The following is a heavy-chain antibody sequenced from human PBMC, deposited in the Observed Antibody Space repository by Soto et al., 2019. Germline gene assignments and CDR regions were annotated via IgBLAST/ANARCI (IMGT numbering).Heavy chain of an antibody. J-gene: IGHJ4*02. CDR2: IFPGDSDT. CDR1: GYIFSTYW. V-gene: IGHV5-51*01. D-gene: IGHD3-3*01. Sequence: EVQLVQSGAEVKKPGESLKISCKASGYIFSTYWIGWVRQMPGKGLEWMGIIFPGDSDTKYSPALQGQVTLSVDKSTTTAYLQWRSLKASDSAIYFCVRPRDFWNENDPRYFDYWGQGTRVTVSS. CDR3: VRPRDFWNENDPRYFDY.